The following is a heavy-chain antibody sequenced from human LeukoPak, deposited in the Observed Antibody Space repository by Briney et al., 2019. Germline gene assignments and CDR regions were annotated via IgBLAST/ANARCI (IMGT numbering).Heavy chain of an antibody. V-gene: IGHV3-30-3*01. CDR2: ISYDGSNK. CDR3: ARRNFSDSGYYFDY. CDR1: GFTFSSYA. J-gene: IGHJ4*02. Sequence: GGSLRLSCAASGFTFSSYAMHWVRQAPGKGLEWVAVISYDGSNKYYADSVKGRFTISRDNSKNTLYLQMNSLRAEDMAVYYCARRNFSDSGYYFDYWGQGTLVTVSS. D-gene: IGHD5-12*01.